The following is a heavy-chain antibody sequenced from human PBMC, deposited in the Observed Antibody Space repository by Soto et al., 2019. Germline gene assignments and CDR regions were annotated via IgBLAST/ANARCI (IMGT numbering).Heavy chain of an antibody. CDR3: ARSTSSGWYESMDY. J-gene: IGHJ4*02. CDR1: GFTFSSYG. V-gene: IGHV3-33*01. Sequence: LRLSCAASGFTFSSYGMHWVRQATGKGLEWVAVIWYDGSNKYYADSVKGRFTISRDNSKNTLYLQMNSLRAEDTAVYYCARSTSSGWYESMDYWGQGTLVTVSS. CDR2: IWYDGSNK. D-gene: IGHD6-19*01.